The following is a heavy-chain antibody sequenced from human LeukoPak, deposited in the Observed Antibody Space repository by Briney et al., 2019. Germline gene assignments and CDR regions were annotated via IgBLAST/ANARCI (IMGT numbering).Heavy chain of an antibody. D-gene: IGHD6-19*01. J-gene: IGHJ4*02. CDR3: ARGPGPRSGWYGTDY. V-gene: IGHV3-74*01. CDR1: GFSLSGYW. Sequence: PGGSLRLSCVASGFSLSGYWMPWVRQAPGKGLVWVTRINSDGSSTSYADSVKGRFTVSRDNAKNTLYLQMTSLRADDTAIYYCARGPGPRSGWYGTDYWGQGILVTVSS. CDR2: INSDGSST.